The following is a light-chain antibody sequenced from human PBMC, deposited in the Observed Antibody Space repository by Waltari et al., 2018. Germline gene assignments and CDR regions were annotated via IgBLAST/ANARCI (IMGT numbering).Light chain of an antibody. V-gene: IGLV4-69*01. J-gene: IGLJ2*01. CDR1: SGHSSSA. CDR3: QTWDTGIPVV. Sequence: QLVLTQSPSASASLGASVKLTCTLSSGHSSSAIAWHKQQPEEGPRFLLKLNSDGSHYKGDGIPHRFSGSSSGAERYLTISSVQSEDEADYYCQTWDTGIPVVFGGGTKLTVL. CDR2: LNSDGSH.